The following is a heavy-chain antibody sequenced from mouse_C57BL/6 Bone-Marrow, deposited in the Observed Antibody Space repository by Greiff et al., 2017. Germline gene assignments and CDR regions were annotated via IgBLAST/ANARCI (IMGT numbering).Heavy chain of an antibody. V-gene: IGHV1-81*01. D-gene: IGHD2-4*01. J-gene: IGHJ4*01. Sequence: QVQLQQSGAELARPGASVKLSCKASGYTFTSYGISWVKQRTGQGLEWIGEIYPRSGNTYYNEKFKGKATLTADKSSSTAYMELRSLTSEDSAVYFCARFYDYDNYYAMDYWGQGTSGTVSS. CDR2: IYPRSGNT. CDR1: GYTFTSYG. CDR3: ARFYDYDNYYAMDY.